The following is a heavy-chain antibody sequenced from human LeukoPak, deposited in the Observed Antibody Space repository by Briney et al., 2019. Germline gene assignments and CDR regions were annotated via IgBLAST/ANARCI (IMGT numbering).Heavy chain of an antibody. D-gene: IGHD3-22*01. Sequence: GGSLRLSCAASGFTFSSYGMTWVRQAPGKGLEWVSGISGSGGSTYYADSVKGRFTISRDNSKNTLYLQMNSLRVEDTAVYYCAKSRVVVITTGIDYWGQGTLVTVSS. V-gene: IGHV3-23*01. CDR3: AKSRVVVITTGIDY. CDR2: ISGSGGST. J-gene: IGHJ4*02. CDR1: GFTFSSYG.